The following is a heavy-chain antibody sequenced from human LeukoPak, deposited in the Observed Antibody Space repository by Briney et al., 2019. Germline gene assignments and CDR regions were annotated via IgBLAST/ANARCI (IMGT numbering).Heavy chain of an antibody. CDR3: ARKEQYSSLDY. V-gene: IGHV3-23*01. J-gene: IGHJ4*02. Sequence: GGTLRLSCAASGFTFSSYGMSWVRQAPGKGLEWVSAISGSGGSTYYADSVKGRFTISRDNAKNSLYLQMNSLRAEDTAVYYCARKEQYSSLDYWGQGTLVTVSS. D-gene: IGHD6-6*01. CDR1: GFTFSSYG. CDR2: ISGSGGST.